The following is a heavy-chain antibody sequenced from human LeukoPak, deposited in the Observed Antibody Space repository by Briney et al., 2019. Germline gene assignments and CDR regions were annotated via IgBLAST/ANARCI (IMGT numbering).Heavy chain of an antibody. CDR1: GFSLTTYG. CDR2: IYLGDSDT. D-gene: IGHD2-15*01. J-gene: IGHJ4*02. Sequence: GESLKISCKGSGFSLTTYGIAWVRQTPGQGLEWMGIIYLGDSDTRYSPSFQGQVSISGDKSINTAYVHWSNLKASDTAMYYCARRACSGDSCFDYWGQGTLVTVSS. CDR3: ARRACSGDSCFDY. V-gene: IGHV5-51*01.